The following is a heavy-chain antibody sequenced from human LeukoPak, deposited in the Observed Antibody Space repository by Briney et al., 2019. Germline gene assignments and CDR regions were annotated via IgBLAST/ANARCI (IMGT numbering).Heavy chain of an antibody. CDR3: AMTSSGWELYWYFDL. J-gene: IGHJ2*01. V-gene: IGHV1-69*06. Sequence: GSSVKVSCKASGGTFSSYAISWVRQAPGQGLEWMGGIIPIFGTANYAQKFQGRVTITADKSTSTAYMELSSLRSEDTAVYYCAMTSSGWELYWYFDLWGRGTLVTVSS. CDR1: GGTFSSYA. CDR2: IIPIFGTA. D-gene: IGHD6-19*01.